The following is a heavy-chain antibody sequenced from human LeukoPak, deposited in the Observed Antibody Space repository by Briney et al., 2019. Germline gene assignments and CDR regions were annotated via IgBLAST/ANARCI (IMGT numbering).Heavy chain of an antibody. D-gene: IGHD5-12*01. Sequence: NPSETLSLTCTVSGASVSSGTYYWSWIRQPPGKGLEWIGYIYYSGSTNSNPSLKSRVTISVDTSKNQFSLRLTSVTAADTAVYYCARDRRYSGYDGLDYWGQGTPVTVSA. CDR3: ARDRRYSGYDGLDY. J-gene: IGHJ4*02. CDR2: IYYSGST. V-gene: IGHV4-61*01. CDR1: GASVSSGTYY.